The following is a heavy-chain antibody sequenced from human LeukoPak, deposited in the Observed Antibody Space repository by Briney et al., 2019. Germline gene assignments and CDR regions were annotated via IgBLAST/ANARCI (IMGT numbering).Heavy chain of an antibody. CDR3: AREHIVVVTAIPYFDY. Sequence: GGSLRLSCAASGFTFCSYAMSWVRQAPGKGLEWVSTISGSGGRTYFTDSVKGRFTISRDNSKNTLYLQMNSLGAEDTAVYYCAREHIVVVTAIPYFDYWGQGTLVTVSS. J-gene: IGHJ4*02. CDR1: GFTFCSYA. V-gene: IGHV3-23*01. D-gene: IGHD2-21*02. CDR2: ISGSGGRT.